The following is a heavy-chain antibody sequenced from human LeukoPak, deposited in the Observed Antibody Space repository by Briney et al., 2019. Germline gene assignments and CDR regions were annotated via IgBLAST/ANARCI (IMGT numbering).Heavy chain of an antibody. V-gene: IGHV4-30-4*08. CDR3: ARDVYCSSTSCYPH. CDR1: GGSISSGDYY. D-gene: IGHD2-2*01. Sequence: SETLSLTCTLSGGSISSGDYYWSWIRQPPGKGLEWIGYIYYSGSTYYNPSLESRVTISVDTYKNQFSLKLSSVTAADTAVYYCARDVYCSSTSCYPHWGQGTLVTVSS. J-gene: IGHJ4*02. CDR2: IYYSGST.